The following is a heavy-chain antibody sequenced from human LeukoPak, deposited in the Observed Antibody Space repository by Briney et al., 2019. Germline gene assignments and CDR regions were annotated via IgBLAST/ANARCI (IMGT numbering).Heavy chain of an antibody. D-gene: IGHD5-18*01. CDR2: IYPGHADT. V-gene: IGHV5-51*01. CDR1: GARFTSYW. J-gene: IGHJ4*02. Sequence: GGSLKISCKGSGARFTSYWIGCVRQMPGKGLEWMGIIYPGHADTRYSPSFQGQVTISADKSISTAYLQWRSLKASDTAMYYCASECDSYGYPGYWGQGTLVTVSS. CDR3: ASECDSYGYPGY.